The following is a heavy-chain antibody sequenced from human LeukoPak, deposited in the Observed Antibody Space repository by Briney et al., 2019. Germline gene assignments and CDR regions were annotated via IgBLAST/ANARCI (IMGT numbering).Heavy chain of an antibody. CDR1: GFTFSSYW. D-gene: IGHD3-10*01. CDR3: AREYYYGSDYMDV. J-gene: IGHJ6*03. CDR2: IKQDGSER. V-gene: IGHV3-7*01. Sequence: GGSLRLSCAASGFTFSSYWMSWVRKAPGKGLEWVAYIKQDGSERYYVDSVKGRFTISRDNAKNSLYLHMNSLRAEDTAVYYCAREYYYGSDYMDVRGKGTTVTISS.